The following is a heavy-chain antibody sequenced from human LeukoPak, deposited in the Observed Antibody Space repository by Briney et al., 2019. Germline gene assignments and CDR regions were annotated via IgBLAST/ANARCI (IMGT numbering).Heavy chain of an antibody. CDR3: ARSARDSSGYYLYYFDY. V-gene: IGHV5-51*01. D-gene: IGHD3-22*01. CDR2: IYPGDSDT. J-gene: IGHJ4*02. Sequence: GESLKISCKGSGYSFSSYWIGWVRQMPGKGLEWMGIIYPGDSDTRYSPSFQGQVTISADKSISTAYLQWSSLKASGTAMYYCARSARDSSGYYLYYFDYWGQGTLVTVSS. CDR1: GYSFSSYW.